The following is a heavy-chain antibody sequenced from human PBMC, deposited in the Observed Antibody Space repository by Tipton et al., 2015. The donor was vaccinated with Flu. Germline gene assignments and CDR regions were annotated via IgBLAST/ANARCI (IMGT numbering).Heavy chain of an antibody. V-gene: IGHV3-21*01. CDR2: ISSSSSYI. Sequence: VQLVQSGGGLVKPGGSLRLSCAASGFTFSSYSMDWVRQAPGKGLEWVSSISSSSSYIYYADSVKGRFTISRDNAKNSLYLQMNSLRAEDTAVYYCASSYGSESYYYYGMDVWGQGTTVTVSS. CDR3: ASSYGSESYYYYGMDV. CDR1: GFTFSSYS. J-gene: IGHJ6*02. D-gene: IGHD3-10*01.